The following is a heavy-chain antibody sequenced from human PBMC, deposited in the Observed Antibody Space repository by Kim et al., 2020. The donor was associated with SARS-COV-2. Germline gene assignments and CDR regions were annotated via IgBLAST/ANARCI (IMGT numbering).Heavy chain of an antibody. CDR3: AKSPGGLVIGY. J-gene: IGHJ4*02. V-gene: IGHV3-30*18. Sequence: GGSLRLSCAASGFTFSSYCMHWVRQAPGKGLEWVAGISYDGSNKYYADSVKGLFTISRDNSKNTLYLQMNSLRAEDTAVYYCAKSPGGLVIGYWGQGTLVTVSS. D-gene: IGHD3-16*01. CDR1: GFTFSSYC. CDR2: ISYDGSNK.